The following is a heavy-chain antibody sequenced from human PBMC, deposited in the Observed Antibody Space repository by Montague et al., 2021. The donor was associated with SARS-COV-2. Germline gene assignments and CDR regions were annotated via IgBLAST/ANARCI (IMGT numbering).Heavy chain of an antibody. D-gene: IGHD3-16*02. CDR3: ARDNYDYVWGSYRYIY. CDR1: GFTFSSYA. Sequence: SLRLSCAASGFTFSSYAMNWVRQAPGKGLEWVAVISNDGSNTYYADSVKGRFTISRDNSKNTLYLQMNSLRAEDTAVYYCARDNYDYVWGSYRYIYWGQGTLVTVSS. CDR2: ISNDGSNT. J-gene: IGHJ4*02. V-gene: IGHV3-30*04.